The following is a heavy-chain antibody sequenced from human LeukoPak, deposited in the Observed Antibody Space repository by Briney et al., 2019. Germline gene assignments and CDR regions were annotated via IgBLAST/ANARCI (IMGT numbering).Heavy chain of an antibody. CDR2: INHSGST. Sequence: PSETLSLTCAVYGGSFSGYYWSWIRQPPGKGLEWIGEINHSGSTNYNPSFKSRVTISVDTSKNQFSLKLSSVTAADTAVYYCATVGAAAGSTWGQGTLVTVSS. CDR1: GGSFSGYY. D-gene: IGHD6-13*01. J-gene: IGHJ4*02. CDR3: ATVGAAAGST. V-gene: IGHV4-34*01.